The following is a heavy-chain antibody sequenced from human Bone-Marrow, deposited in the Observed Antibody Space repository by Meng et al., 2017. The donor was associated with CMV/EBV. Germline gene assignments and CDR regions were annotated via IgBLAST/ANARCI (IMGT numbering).Heavy chain of an antibody. V-gene: IGHV3-15*07. D-gene: IGHD3-16*01. J-gene: IGHJ5*02. CDR1: KAW. CDR2: IEVKCDDGTK. Sequence: KAWMNWIRGAPGDGVEWVDCIEVKCDDGTKYYKAAVVNGFTISSSDNYEILFLLIISLPTEDATVYYCTTRDLVRCGCFYPKGFDPWGQGTLVTVSS. CDR3: TTRDLVRCGCFYPKGFDP.